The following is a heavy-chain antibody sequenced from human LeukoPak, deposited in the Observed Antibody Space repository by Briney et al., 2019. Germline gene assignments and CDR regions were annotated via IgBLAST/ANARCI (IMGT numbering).Heavy chain of an antibody. D-gene: IGHD4-11*01. V-gene: IGHV3-7*01. Sequence: GGSLRLSCAASGFTFSSYWMSWVRQAPGKGLEWVANIKQDGSEKYYADSVKDRFTISRDNAKNTVYLQMSSLRADDTAVYYCARDGLGSSYYYWGQGTLVTVSS. J-gene: IGHJ4*02. CDR1: GFTFSSYW. CDR2: IKQDGSEK. CDR3: ARDGLGSSYYY.